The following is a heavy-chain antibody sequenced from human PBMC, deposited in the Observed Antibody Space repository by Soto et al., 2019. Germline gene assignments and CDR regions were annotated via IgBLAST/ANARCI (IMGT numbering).Heavy chain of an antibody. Sequence: QVQLVQSGAEVKKPGASVKVSCKASGYTFTSYDINWVRQATGQGLEWMGWMNPNSGNTGYAQKFQGRVTMTRNTSISTAYMEMSSLRSEDTAVYYCAFFGSSSLAFDYWGQGTLVTVSS. V-gene: IGHV1-8*01. J-gene: IGHJ4*02. D-gene: IGHD6-6*01. CDR1: GYTFTSYD. CDR2: MNPNSGNT. CDR3: AFFGSSSLAFDY.